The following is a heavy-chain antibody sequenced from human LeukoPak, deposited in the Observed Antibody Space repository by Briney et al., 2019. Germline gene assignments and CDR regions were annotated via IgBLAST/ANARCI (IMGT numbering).Heavy chain of an antibody. CDR3: AREYDSRARFDS. CDR1: GDSFISHT. Sequence: AGSLRLSCAGSGDSFISHTMIWVRQAPGKGLEWISYIGYSGSPIYYADSVKGRFGISRDDAKTSLYLHMNSLRAEDTAFYYCAREYDSRARFDSWGQGILVTVSS. J-gene: IGHJ4*02. V-gene: IGHV3-48*01. D-gene: IGHD4-11*01. CDR2: IGYSGSPI.